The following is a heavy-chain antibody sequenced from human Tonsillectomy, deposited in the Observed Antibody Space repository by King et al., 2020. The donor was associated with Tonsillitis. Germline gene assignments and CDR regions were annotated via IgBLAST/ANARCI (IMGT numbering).Heavy chain of an antibody. CDR3: AKDLIDYYDSSGYLDY. D-gene: IGHD3-22*01. CDR2: ISYDGSNK. J-gene: IGHJ4*02. Sequence: QLVQSGGGVVQPGRSLRLSCAASGFTFSTFDMHWVRQAPGKGLEWVAGISYDGSNKYYVDSVKGRFTISRDNSKNTLYLQMNSLRAEDTAVYFCAKDLIDYYDSSGYLDYWGQGTLVTVSS. V-gene: IGHV3-30*18. CDR1: GFTFSTFD.